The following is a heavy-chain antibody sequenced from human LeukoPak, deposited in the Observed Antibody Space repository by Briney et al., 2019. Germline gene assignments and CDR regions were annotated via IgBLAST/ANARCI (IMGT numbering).Heavy chain of an antibody. CDR1: GFTFSSYS. J-gene: IGHJ6*03. V-gene: IGHV3-21*01. Sequence: GGSMRLSCAASGFTFSSYSMNWVRQAPGKGLEWVSSISSSSSYIYYADSVKGRFTISRDNAKNSLYLQMNSLRAEDTAVYYCAREGWIQLWLRTLDYYYYMDVWGKGTTVTVSS. CDR3: AREGWIQLWLRTLDYYYYMDV. CDR2: ISSSSSYI. D-gene: IGHD5-18*01.